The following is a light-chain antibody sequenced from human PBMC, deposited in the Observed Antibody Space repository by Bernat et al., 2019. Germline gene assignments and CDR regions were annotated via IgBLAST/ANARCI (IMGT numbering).Light chain of an antibody. CDR1: QSVSSDY. V-gene: IGKV3-20*01. CDR2: AAS. J-gene: IGKJ2*01. CDR3: QQYGSSPYT. Sequence: EIVLTQSPGTLSLSPGERITLSCGASQSVSSDYLAWFQQRPGQAPRLLIYAASSTATGISDRFSGSGSGTDFTLTISRLEPEDFAVYYCQQYGSSPYTFGQGTKLEIK.